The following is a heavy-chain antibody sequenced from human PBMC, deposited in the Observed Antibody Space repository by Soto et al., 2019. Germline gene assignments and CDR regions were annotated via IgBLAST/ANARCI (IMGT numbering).Heavy chain of an antibody. J-gene: IGHJ4*02. CDR3: TREVVAGDY. CDR2: VYVGGGT. CDR1: GFTVSRNY. V-gene: IGHV3-66*01. D-gene: IGHD2-15*01. Sequence: EVQLVESGGGLVQPGGSLRLSCAASGFTVSRNYMSWVRQAPGKGLEWVSVVYVGGGTYHADSVKDRFTISRDNSKNMLYLQMNSLRAEDTAVYYCTREVVAGDYWGQGTLVTVSS.